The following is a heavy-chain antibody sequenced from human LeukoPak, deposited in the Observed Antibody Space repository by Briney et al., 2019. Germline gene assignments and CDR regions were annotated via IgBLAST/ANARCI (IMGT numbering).Heavy chain of an antibody. V-gene: IGHV3-30*02. CDR2: IRYDGSNK. J-gene: IGHJ4*02. CDR3: AKDPRARLRLGELSWGGYFDY. Sequence: GGSLRLSCAASGFTFSSYGMHWVRQAPGKGLEWVAFIRYDGSNKCYADSVKGRFTISRDNSKNTLYLQMNSLRAEDTAVYYCAKDPRARLRLGELSWGGYFDYWGQGTLVTVSS. D-gene: IGHD3-16*02. CDR1: GFTFSSYG.